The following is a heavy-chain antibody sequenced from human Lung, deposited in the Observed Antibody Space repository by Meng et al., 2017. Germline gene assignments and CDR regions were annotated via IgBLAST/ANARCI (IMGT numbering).Heavy chain of an antibody. V-gene: IGHV1-3*01. J-gene: IGHJ4*02. CDR3: ARDIVVTFGELTTLDS. CDR1: GYTFTNYA. CDR2: TNAGSENT. D-gene: IGHD2-21*01. Sequence: QVHLVQSGAEVKKPGASVKVSCKASGYTFTNYAMHWVRQAPGQGLEWMGGTNAGSENTEYSQKFQGRVTLTRDTSATTAYMELRSLKSEDTAIYYCARDIVVTFGELTTLDSWGQGTLVTVSS.